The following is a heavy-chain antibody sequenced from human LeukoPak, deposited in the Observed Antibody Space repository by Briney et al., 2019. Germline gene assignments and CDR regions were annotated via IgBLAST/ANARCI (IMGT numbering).Heavy chain of an antibody. CDR2: IKSGGSIT. J-gene: IGHJ6*02. Sequence: GVSLRLSCAASGFTFSRYWMHWVRQAPGKGLVWVSRIKSGGSITNYADSVKGRFAISRDNTKNTLYLQMNSLRAEDTGVYYRACRTVGVWGQGTTVTVPS. CDR1: GFTFSRYW. CDR3: ACRTVGV. D-gene: IGHD2-8*02. V-gene: IGHV3-74*01.